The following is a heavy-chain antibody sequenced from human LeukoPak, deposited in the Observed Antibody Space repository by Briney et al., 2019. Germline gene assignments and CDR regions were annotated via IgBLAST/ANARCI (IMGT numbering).Heavy chain of an antibody. CDR3: ARAWYNWKAFDY. D-gene: IGHD1-1*01. CDR1: GGSFSGYY. Sequence: SETLSLTCAVYGGSFSGYYWSWIRQPPGKGLEWIGYIYYSGSTDYNLSLKSRVTISVDTSKNQFSLKLSSVTAADTAVYYCARAWYNWKAFDYWGQGTLVTVSS. J-gene: IGHJ4*02. V-gene: IGHV4-30-4*01. CDR2: IYYSGST.